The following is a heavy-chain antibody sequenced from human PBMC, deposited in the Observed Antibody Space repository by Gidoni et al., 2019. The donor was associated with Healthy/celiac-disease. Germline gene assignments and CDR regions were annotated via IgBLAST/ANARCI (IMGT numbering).Heavy chain of an antibody. V-gene: IGHV1-8*01. Sequence: QVQLVQSGAEVKKPGASVKVSCKASGYTFTSYDINWVRQATGQGLEWMGWMNPNSGNTGYAQKFQGRVTMTRNTSISTAYMELSSLRSEDTAVYYCAREQRDIVGATVDAFDIWGQGTMVTVSS. CDR3: AREQRDIVGATVDAFDI. CDR1: GYTFTSYD. J-gene: IGHJ3*02. D-gene: IGHD1-26*01. CDR2: MNPNSGNT.